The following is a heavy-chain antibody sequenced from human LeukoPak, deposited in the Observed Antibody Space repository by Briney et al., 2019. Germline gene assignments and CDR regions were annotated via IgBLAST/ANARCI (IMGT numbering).Heavy chain of an antibody. CDR2: IIPIFGRA. CDR3: ARDYYDSSGYPYNWFDP. D-gene: IGHD3-22*01. Sequence: SVKVSCKASGYTFTSYYRHWVRQAPGHGLEWMGGIIPIFGRASYAQKFQGRVTITADESTSTAYIELSSLRSADTAGYYFARDYYDSSGYPYNWFDPWGQGTLVTVSS. J-gene: IGHJ5*02. CDR1: GYTFTSYY. V-gene: IGHV1-69*13.